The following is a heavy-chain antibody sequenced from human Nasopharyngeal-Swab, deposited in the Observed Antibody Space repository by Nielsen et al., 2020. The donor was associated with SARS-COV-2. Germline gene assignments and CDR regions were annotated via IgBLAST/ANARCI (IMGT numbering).Heavy chain of an antibody. J-gene: IGHJ4*02. Sequence: ASVKVSCQASGYTFTNYAIHWVRQAPGQRPEWMAWINTDNGDTRYSPKFQGRVIVTRDTSATTGYMGLSSLTSEDTAMYYCVRDDGGSYLLDYWGQGTLVTVSS. V-gene: IGHV1-3*04. CDR2: INTDNGDT. CDR3: VRDDGGSYLLDY. CDR1: GYTFTNYA. D-gene: IGHD1-26*01.